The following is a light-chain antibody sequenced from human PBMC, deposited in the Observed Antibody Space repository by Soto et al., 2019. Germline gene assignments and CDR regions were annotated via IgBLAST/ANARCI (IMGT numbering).Light chain of an antibody. Sequence: EIVLTQSPLSLPVTPGEPASISCRSSQNRLHSNGYNYLNWYLQKPGQSPQLLIYLGSNRASGVPDRFSGSGSGTDFTLTINRVEAEDVGLYFCAQGLATPFTFGGGTKVEIK. CDR3: AQGLATPFT. CDR1: QNRLHSNGYNY. J-gene: IGKJ4*01. V-gene: IGKV2-28*01. CDR2: LGS.